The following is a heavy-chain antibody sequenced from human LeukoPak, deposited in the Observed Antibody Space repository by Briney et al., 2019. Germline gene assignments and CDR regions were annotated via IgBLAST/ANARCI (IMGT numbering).Heavy chain of an antibody. D-gene: IGHD3-9*01. CDR3: AKGLNYDILTGYDALDI. Sequence: GGSLRLSCAASGFTFSSYSMNWVRQAPGKGLEWVSSISSSSSYIYYADSVKGRFTISRDNAKNSLYLQMNSLRAEDTALYYCAKGLNYDILTGYDALDIWGQGTMVTVSS. CDR2: ISSSSSYI. CDR1: GFTFSSYS. V-gene: IGHV3-21*04. J-gene: IGHJ3*02.